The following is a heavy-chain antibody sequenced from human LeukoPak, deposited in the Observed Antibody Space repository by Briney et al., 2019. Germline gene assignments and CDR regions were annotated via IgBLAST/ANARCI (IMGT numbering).Heavy chain of an antibody. J-gene: IGHJ3*02. D-gene: IGHD6-19*01. V-gene: IGHV4-4*07. Sequence: SETLSLTCTVSGGSIRSYYWSWIRQSAGKGLEWIGRIFSSGSTNYNPSLKSRVAMSVDTSKNQFSLKLSSVTAADTAVYYCARHKREIAVAGLNAFDIWGQGTMVTVSS. CDR1: GGSIRSYY. CDR3: ARHKREIAVAGLNAFDI. CDR2: IFSSGST.